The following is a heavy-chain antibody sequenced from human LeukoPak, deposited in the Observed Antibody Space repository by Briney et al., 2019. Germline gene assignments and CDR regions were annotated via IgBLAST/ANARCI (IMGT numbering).Heavy chain of an antibody. CDR2: INHSGST. D-gene: IGHD3-3*01. CDR1: GGSISSSSYY. V-gene: IGHV4-39*07. CDR3: ARGLAGLRFLEWYNWFDP. Sequence: SETLSLTCTVSGGSISSSSYYWSWIRQPPGKGLEWIGEINHSGSTNYNPSLKSRVTISVDTSKNQFSLKLSSVTAADTAVYYCARGLAGLRFLEWYNWFDPWGQGTLVTVSS. J-gene: IGHJ5*02.